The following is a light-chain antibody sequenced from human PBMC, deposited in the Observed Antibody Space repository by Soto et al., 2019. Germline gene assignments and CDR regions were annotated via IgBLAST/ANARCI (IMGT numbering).Light chain of an antibody. J-gene: IGKJ3*01. CDR3: QQRSNWPPGFT. Sequence: EIVLTQSPATLSLSPGDRATLSCRASQSVSSYLAWYQQKPGQAPRLLIYDASNRATGIPARFSGSGSGTDFTLTISSREPEDFAVYYCQQRSNWPPGFTFGPGTKVDIK. CDR1: QSVSSY. CDR2: DAS. V-gene: IGKV3-11*01.